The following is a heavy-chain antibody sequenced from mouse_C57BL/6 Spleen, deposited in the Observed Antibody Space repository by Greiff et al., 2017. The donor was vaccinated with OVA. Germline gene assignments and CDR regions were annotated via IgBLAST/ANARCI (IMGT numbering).Heavy chain of an antibody. CDR2: IYPGDGDT. Sequence: VQLKQSGPELVKPGASVKISCKASGYAFSSSWMNWVKQRPGKGLEWIGRIYPGDGDTNYNGKFKGKATLTADKSSSTAYMQLSSLTSEDSAVYFCARYGSSAYAMDYWGQGTSVTVSS. CDR1: GYAFSSSW. J-gene: IGHJ4*01. CDR3: ARYGSSAYAMDY. D-gene: IGHD1-1*01. V-gene: IGHV1-82*01.